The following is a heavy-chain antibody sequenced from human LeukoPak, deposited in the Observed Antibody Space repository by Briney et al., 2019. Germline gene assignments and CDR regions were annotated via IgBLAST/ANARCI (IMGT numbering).Heavy chain of an antibody. V-gene: IGHV1-2*02. D-gene: IGHD3-10*01. J-gene: IGHJ6*04. CDR3: ARGGSENSPGYYYGMDV. CDR1: GYTFTGYY. Sequence: GASVKVSCKASGYTFTGYYMHWVRQAPGQGLEWMGWINPNSGGTNYAQKFQGRVTMTRDTSISTAYMELSRLRSDDTAVYYCARGGSENSPGYYYGMDVWGKGTTVTVSS. CDR2: INPNSGGT.